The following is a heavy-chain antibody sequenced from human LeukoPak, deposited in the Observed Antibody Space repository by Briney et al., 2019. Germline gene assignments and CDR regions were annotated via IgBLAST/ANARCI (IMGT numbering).Heavy chain of an antibody. CDR2: IYPGDSDT. J-gene: IGHJ6*03. CDR3: ARQLDDYGGDYYYYYYMDV. V-gene: IGHV5-51*01. D-gene: IGHD4-23*01. CDR1: GYTFTNYW. Sequence: GESLKISCKGSGYTFTNYWIGWVRQMPGKGLEWTGIIYPGDSDTRYSPSFQGQVTISADKSISTAYLQWSSLKASDTAMYYCARQLDDYGGDYYYYYYMDVWGKGTTVTVSS.